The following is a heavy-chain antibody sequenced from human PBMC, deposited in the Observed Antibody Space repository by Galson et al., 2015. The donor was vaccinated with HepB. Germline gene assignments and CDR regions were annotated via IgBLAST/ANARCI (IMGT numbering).Heavy chain of an antibody. D-gene: IGHD2-15*01. V-gene: IGHV3-9*03. Sequence: SLRLSCAVSGFNFNNYAMHWVRQAPGKGLEWVSGISWNSATIDYADSVKGRFSISRDNAGNALYLQMNSLRVEDMALYYCAKRTVRGGFDVWGQGTLVAVSS. CDR3: AKRTVRGGFDV. J-gene: IGHJ3*01. CDR1: GFNFNNYA. CDR2: ISWNSATI.